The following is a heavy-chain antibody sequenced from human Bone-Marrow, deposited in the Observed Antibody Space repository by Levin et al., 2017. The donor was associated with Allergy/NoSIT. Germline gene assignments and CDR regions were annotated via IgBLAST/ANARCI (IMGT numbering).Heavy chain of an antibody. CDR1: GGSITTYY. Sequence: SETLSLTCTVSGGSITTYYWNWIRQPAGKGLEWIGRVYATGSTNYNPSLKSRVTMSIDTSKNQFSLRLSSVTAADTAVYYCARLHGDYVWFDPWGQGSLVTVSS. CDR2: VYATGST. CDR3: ARLHGDYVWFDP. J-gene: IGHJ5*02. V-gene: IGHV4-4*07. D-gene: IGHD4-17*01.